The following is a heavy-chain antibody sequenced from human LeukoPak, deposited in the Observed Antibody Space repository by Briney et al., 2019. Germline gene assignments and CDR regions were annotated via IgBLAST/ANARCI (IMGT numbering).Heavy chain of an antibody. V-gene: IGHV1-8*01. J-gene: IGHJ6*02. CDR3: ARGPYSSSWHMRVPIIGGMDV. D-gene: IGHD6-13*01. CDR2: MNPNSGNT. CDR1: GYTFTSYD. Sequence: ASVKVSCKASGYTFTSYDINWVRQATGQGLEWMGWMNPNSGNTGYAQKFQGRVTMTRNTSISTAYMELSSLRSEDTAVYYCARGPYSSSWHMRVPIIGGMDVWGQGTTVTASS.